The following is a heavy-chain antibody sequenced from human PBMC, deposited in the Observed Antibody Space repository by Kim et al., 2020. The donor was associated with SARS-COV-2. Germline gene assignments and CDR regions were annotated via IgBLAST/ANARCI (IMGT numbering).Heavy chain of an antibody. Sequence: GGSLRLSCAASGFKFGDYYMSWIRQAPGKGLEWIAYIRESGKTIYYADSVKGRFTISRDNAKNSLFLEMNSLRAEDTGTYYCAGDYFGYEYGWGSSPYDIWGQGTLVTVSS. CDR2: IRESGKTI. D-gene: IGHD3-16*01. CDR1: GFKFGDYY. J-gene: IGHJ4*02. CDR3: AGDYFGYEYGWGSSPYDI. V-gene: IGHV3-11*01.